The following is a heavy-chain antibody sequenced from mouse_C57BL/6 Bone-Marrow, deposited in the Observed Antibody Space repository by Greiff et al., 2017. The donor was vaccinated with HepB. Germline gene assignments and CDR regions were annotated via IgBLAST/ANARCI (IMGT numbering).Heavy chain of an antibody. V-gene: IGHV1-50*01. CDR3: ARSITTVVADY. Sequence: QVQLQQPGAELVKPGASVKLSCKASGYTFTSYWMQWVKQRPGQGLEWIGEIHPSDSYTNYNQKFKGKATLTVDTSSSTAYMQLSSLTSEDSAVYYCARSITTVVADYWGQGTTLTVSS. J-gene: IGHJ2*01. CDR2: IHPSDSYT. CDR1: GYTFTSYW. D-gene: IGHD1-1*01.